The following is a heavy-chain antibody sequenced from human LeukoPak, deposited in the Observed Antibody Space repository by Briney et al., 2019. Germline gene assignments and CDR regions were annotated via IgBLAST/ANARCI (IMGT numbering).Heavy chain of an antibody. D-gene: IGHD1-26*01. Sequence: GGTLRLSCAASGFTSSNYAITCGRDAPGKGLEWVSAIGGDGASTDYADSVTGSLTISRDNSKHTLYLQMNSLTAEDTALYYCAKRLGGTPDYWGLGTLVTVSS. CDR3: AKRLGGTPDY. CDR2: IGGDGAST. V-gene: IGHV3-23*01. J-gene: IGHJ4*02. CDR1: GFTSSNYA.